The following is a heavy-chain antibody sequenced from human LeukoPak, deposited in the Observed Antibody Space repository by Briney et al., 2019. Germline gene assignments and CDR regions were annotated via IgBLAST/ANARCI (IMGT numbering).Heavy chain of an antibody. Sequence: GASVKVSCKVSGYTLTELSMHWVRQAPGKGLEWMGGFDPEDGETIYAQKFQGRVTMTEDTSTDTAYMELSSLRSGDTAVYYCATVPYTSLTNYYDSSGYFYWGQGTLVTVTS. CDR3: ATVPYTSLTNYYDSSGYFY. V-gene: IGHV1-24*01. CDR1: GYTLTELS. J-gene: IGHJ4*02. CDR2: FDPEDGET. D-gene: IGHD3-22*01.